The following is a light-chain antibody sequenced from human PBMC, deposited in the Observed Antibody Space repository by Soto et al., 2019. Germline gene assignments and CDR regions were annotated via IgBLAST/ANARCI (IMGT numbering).Light chain of an antibody. CDR2: GAS. CDR1: QSVSSN. J-gene: IGKJ4*01. V-gene: IGKV3-15*01. CDR3: QHFNNWPLT. Sequence: EIVMTQSTATLSVSPGGSGTISSKAYQSVSSNLAWYQHKPSQAPRLLIYGASSMATGIPARFSGSGSGTEFTLTINSLQPEDFAVYDCQHFNNWPLTVGGGNKGAIK.